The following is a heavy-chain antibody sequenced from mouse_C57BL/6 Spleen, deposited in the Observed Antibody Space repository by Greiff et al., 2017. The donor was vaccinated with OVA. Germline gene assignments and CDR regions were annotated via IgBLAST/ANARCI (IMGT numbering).Heavy chain of an antibody. J-gene: IGHJ4*01. V-gene: IGHV10-1*01. CDR1: GFSFNTYA. Sequence: EVKLVESGGGLVQPKGSLKLSCAASGFSFNTYALNWVRPAPGQGLEWVARIRSKSNNYATYYADSVKDRFTISRDDSESMLSLQMNNLKTEDTAMYYCVRHGGRDYWGQGTSVTVSS. CDR2: IRSKSNNYAT. CDR3: VRHGGRDY.